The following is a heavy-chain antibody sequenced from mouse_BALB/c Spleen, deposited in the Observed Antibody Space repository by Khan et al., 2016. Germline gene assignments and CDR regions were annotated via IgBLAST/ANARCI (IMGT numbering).Heavy chain of an antibody. V-gene: IGHV1S126*01. D-gene: IGHD1-1*01. CDR1: GYTFTSYW. CDR2: IYPFASNF. Sequence: QVQLQQPGAELARPGASVKLSCKASGYTFTSYWINWVKQRPGQGLEWIGNIYPFASNFNFNQKFKDKATLTVDKSSRTAYMQLSSRTSEDSAVYYCTREGYYGSSSFAYWGQGTLVTVSA. CDR3: TREGYYGSSSFAY. J-gene: IGHJ3*01.